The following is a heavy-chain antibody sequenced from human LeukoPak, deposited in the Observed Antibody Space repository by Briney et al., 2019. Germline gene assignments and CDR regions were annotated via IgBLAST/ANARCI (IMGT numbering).Heavy chain of an antibody. CDR2: ISYDGSNK. CDR3: AKARPDHDSSGPHHDAFDI. Sequence: PGGSLRLSCAASGFTFSSYGMHWVRQAPGKGLEWVAVISYDGSNKYYADSVKGRFTISRDNSKNTLYLQMNSLRAEDTAVYYCAKARPDHDSSGPHHDAFDIWGQGTMVTVSS. J-gene: IGHJ3*02. V-gene: IGHV3-30*18. D-gene: IGHD3-22*01. CDR1: GFTFSSYG.